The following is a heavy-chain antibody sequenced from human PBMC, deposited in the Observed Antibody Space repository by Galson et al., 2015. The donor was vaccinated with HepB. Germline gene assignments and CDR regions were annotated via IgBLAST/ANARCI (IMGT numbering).Heavy chain of an antibody. Sequence: SVKVSCKASGYTFTSYAMHWVRQAPGQRLEWMGWINAGNGNTKYSQKFQGRVTITRDTSASTAYMELSSLRSEDTAVYYCARCVSSSSWYYGGGSYGMDVWGQGITVTVSS. J-gene: IGHJ6*02. CDR2: INAGNGNT. D-gene: IGHD6-13*01. V-gene: IGHV1-3*01. CDR1: GYTFTSYA. CDR3: ARCVSSSSWYYGGGSYGMDV.